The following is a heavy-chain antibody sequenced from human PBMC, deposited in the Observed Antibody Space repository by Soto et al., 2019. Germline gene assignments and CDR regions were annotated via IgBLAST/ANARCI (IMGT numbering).Heavy chain of an antibody. CDR3: ARDPIRGQKLVHAFDI. CDR1: GGTFSSYA. J-gene: IGHJ3*02. Sequence: SVKVSCKASGGTFSSYAISWVRQAPGQGLEWMGGIIPIFGTENYAQKFQGRVTITADESTSTAYMELSSLRSEDTAVYYCARDPIRGQKLVHAFDIWGQGKMVTVSS. CDR2: IIPIFGTE. V-gene: IGHV1-69*13. D-gene: IGHD6-13*01.